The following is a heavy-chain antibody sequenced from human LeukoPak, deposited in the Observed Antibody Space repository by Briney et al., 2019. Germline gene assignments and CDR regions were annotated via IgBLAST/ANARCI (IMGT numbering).Heavy chain of an antibody. V-gene: IGHV3-21*01. CDR3: ARDSGLLPIVTYYFDS. Sequence: GGSLRLSCAASGFTFSNYAMHWVRQAPGKGLEWVSSISSSSSYMYYADSMRGRFTISRNSAQNSLYLQMNGLKAEDTAVYYCARDSGLLPIVTYYFDSWGQGTLVTVSS. D-gene: IGHD3-22*01. CDR2: ISSSSSYM. J-gene: IGHJ4*02. CDR1: GFTFSNYA.